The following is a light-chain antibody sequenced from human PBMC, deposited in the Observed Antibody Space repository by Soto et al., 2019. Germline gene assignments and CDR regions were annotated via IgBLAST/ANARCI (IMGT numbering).Light chain of an antibody. CDR3: SSYAGSYSFGV. V-gene: IGLV2-8*01. Sequence: QSALTQPPSASGSPGQSVTIPCTGTSSDVGGYNYVSWYQQHPGKAPKLMIFEVSKRPSGVPDRFSGSKSDNTASLTVSGLQAEDEADYYCSSYAGSYSFGVFGTGTKVTV. CDR1: SSDVGGYNY. CDR2: EVS. J-gene: IGLJ1*01.